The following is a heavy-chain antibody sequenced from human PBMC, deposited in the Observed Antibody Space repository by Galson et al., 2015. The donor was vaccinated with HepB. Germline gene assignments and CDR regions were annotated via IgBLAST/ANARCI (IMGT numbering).Heavy chain of an antibody. J-gene: IGHJ3*02. CDR1: GVTFDDYT. D-gene: IGHD3-9*01. CDR3: AKDAGVYYDILTGYQECAFDI. CDR2: ISWDVGRT. Sequence: SLRLSCAASGVTFDDYTMHWVRQAPGKGLEWMSLISWDVGRTYYADSVKGRFTISRDNSKNSLYLQMNSLRTEDTALYYCAKDAGVYYDILTGYQECAFDIWGQGTTVTVSS. V-gene: IGHV3-43*01.